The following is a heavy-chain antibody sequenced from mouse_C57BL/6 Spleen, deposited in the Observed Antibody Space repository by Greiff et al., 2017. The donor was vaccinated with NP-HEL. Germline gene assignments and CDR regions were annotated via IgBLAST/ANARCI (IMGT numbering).Heavy chain of an antibody. J-gene: IGHJ2*01. CDR3: AGGNYSYFDY. D-gene: IGHD2-1*01. CDR2: IDPSDSYT. CDR1: GYTFTSYW. V-gene: IGHV1-69*01. Sequence: QVQLKQPGAELVMPGASVKLSCKASGYTFTSYWMHWVKQRPGQGLEWIGEIDPSDSYTNYNQKFKGKSTLTVDKSSSTAYMQLSSLTSEDSAVYYCAGGNYSYFDYWGQGTTLTVSS.